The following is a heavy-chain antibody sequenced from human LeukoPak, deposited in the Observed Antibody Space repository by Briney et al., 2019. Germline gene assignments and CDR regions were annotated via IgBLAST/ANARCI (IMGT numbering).Heavy chain of an antibody. CDR3: ARDQYDSSGYYPSRAFDY. V-gene: IGHV1-46*01. CDR1: GYTFTSYY. Sequence: ASVKVSCKASGYTFTSYYMHWVRQAPGQGLEWMGIINPSGGSTSYAQKFQGRVTMTRDTSTSTVYMELSSLRSEDTAVYYCARDQYDSSGYYPSRAFDYWGQGTLVTVSS. D-gene: IGHD3-22*01. J-gene: IGHJ4*02. CDR2: INPSGGST.